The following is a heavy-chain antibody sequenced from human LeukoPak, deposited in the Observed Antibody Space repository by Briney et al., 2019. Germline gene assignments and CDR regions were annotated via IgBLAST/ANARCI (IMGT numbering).Heavy chain of an antibody. CDR3: ARGGSPPEALGDAFDL. J-gene: IGHJ3*01. Sequence: GGSLRLSCAASGFTFSRYWMHWVRQAPGKGLVRVSRINSDGSGTINADSVKGRYTISRDNAKNTLYLQMNSLRVEDTAVYFCARGGSPPEALGDAFDLWGQGTMVTVSS. CDR1: GFTFSRYW. V-gene: IGHV3-74*01. D-gene: IGHD1-26*01. CDR2: INSDGSGT.